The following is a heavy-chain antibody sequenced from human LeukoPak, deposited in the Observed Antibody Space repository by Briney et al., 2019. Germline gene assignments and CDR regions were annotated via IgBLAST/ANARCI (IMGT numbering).Heavy chain of an antibody. D-gene: IGHD6-19*01. CDR1: GFTFSSYE. J-gene: IGHJ4*02. V-gene: IGHV3-48*03. CDR3: ADNEVAGRY. Sequence: GGSLRLSCAASGFTFSSYEMNWVRQAPGKGLEWVSYTSSSGSTIYYADSVKGRFTISGDNAKNSLYLQMNSLRAEDTAVYYCADNEVAGRYWGQGTLVTVSS. CDR2: TSSSGSTI.